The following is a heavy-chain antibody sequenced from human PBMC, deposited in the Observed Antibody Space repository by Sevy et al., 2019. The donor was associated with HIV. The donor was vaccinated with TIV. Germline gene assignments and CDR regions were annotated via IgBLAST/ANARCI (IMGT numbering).Heavy chain of an antibody. Sequence: ASVKVSCKASGYTFTGYYMHWVRQAPGQGLEWMGWINPNSGGTNYAQKFQGRVTMTRGTSISTAYMELSRLRSDDTAVYYCARGGITGTSDAFDIWGQGTMVTVSS. J-gene: IGHJ3*02. V-gene: IGHV1-2*02. D-gene: IGHD1-7*01. CDR1: GYTFTGYY. CDR3: ARGGITGTSDAFDI. CDR2: INPNSGGT.